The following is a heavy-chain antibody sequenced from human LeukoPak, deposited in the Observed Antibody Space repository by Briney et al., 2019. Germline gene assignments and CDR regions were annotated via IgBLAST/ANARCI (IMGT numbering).Heavy chain of an antibody. Sequence: LTLFCAPSGLIFSTHRMIGLPHAPGEAREQWALKKQVGSVIQYVAPVKGRFTISRDNAKNSLSLQMNSLRADDTAVYYCAGDEGWTFDIWGQGTKVTVSS. J-gene: IGHJ3*02. V-gene: IGHV3-7*01. CDR3: AGDEGWTFDI. CDR2: KKQVGSVI. D-gene: IGHD5-24*01. CDR1: GLIFSTHR.